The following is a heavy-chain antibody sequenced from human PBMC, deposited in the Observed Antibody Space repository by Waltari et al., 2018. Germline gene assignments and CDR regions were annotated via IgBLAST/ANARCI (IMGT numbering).Heavy chain of an antibody. CDR1: GFTFDDYA. CDR2: ISWDGGST. V-gene: IGHV3-43D*03. CDR3: AKDGGSSSWGYMDV. D-gene: IGHD6-13*01. J-gene: IGHJ6*03. Sequence: EVQLVESGGVVVQPGGSLRLSCAASGFTFDDYAMHWVRQAPGKGLEWVSIISWDGGSTYYADSVKGRFTLSRDNSKNSLYLQMNSLRGEDTALYYCAKDGGSSSWGYMDVWGKGTTVTVSS.